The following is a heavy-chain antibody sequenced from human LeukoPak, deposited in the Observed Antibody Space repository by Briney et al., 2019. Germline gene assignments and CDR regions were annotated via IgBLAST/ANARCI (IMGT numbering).Heavy chain of an antibody. CDR3: ARLFIAAAPRKHYYYYCMDV. D-gene: IGHD6-13*01. Sequence: SETLSLTCTVSGGSISSYYWSWIRQPPGKGLEWIGYINYNGSTNYNHSLKKRDTISVDTSKNQFSLKRSSVSASDTAVYYTARLFIAAAPRKHYYYYCMDVGGQGTTVTVSS. V-gene: IGHV4-59*08. CDR1: GGSISSYY. CDR2: INYNGST. J-gene: IGHJ6*01.